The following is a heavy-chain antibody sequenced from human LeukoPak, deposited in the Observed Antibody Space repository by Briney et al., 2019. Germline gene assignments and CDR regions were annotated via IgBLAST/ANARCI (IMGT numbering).Heavy chain of an antibody. CDR2: INPNSGGT. Sequence: GASVKVSCKASGYTFTGYYMHWVRQAPGQGLEWMGWINPNSGGTNYAQKFQGRVTMTRDTSISTAYIELSRLRSDDTAVYYCARGDIVVVVAATLDCWGQGTLVTVSS. J-gene: IGHJ4*02. D-gene: IGHD2-15*01. V-gene: IGHV1-2*02. CDR3: ARGDIVVVVAATLDC. CDR1: GYTFTGYY.